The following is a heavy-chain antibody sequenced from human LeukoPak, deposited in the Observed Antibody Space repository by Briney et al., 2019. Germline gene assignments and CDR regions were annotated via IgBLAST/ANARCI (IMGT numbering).Heavy chain of an antibody. Sequence: GGSLRLSCAASGFTFSSYEMNWVRQAPGKGLGWVSYISSSGSTIYYADSVKGRFTISRDNAKNSLYLQMNSLRAEGTAVYYCARQVGYSYGYGESSDWGQGTLVTVSS. CDR1: GFTFSSYE. V-gene: IGHV3-48*03. CDR2: ISSSGSTI. J-gene: IGHJ4*02. D-gene: IGHD5-18*01. CDR3: ARQVGYSYGYGESSD.